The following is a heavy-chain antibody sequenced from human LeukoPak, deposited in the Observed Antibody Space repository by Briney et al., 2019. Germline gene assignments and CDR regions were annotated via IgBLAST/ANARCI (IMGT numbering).Heavy chain of an antibody. D-gene: IGHD5-24*01. CDR1: GFTFGDYA. CDR3: AKPGRDGYNYDAFDI. Sequence: GGSLRLSCTASGFTFGDYAMSWFRQAPGKGLEWVSAISGSGGSTYYADSVKGRFTISRDNSKNTLYLQMNSLRAEDTAVYYCAKPGRDGYNYDAFDIWGQGTMVTVSS. V-gene: IGHV3-23*01. J-gene: IGHJ3*02. CDR2: ISGSGGST.